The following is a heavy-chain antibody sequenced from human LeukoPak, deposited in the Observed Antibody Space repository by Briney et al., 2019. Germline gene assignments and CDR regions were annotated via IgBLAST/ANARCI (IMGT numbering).Heavy chain of an antibody. Sequence: SEALSLTCAVSGDFIRNNHWWSGVRQPPGKGREWIGEIFHSGSTNYNPSLESRVTISVDKSNNHFSLKLNSVTAADTAVYYCAVVRGEIDYWGQGTLVTVSS. D-gene: IGHD3-10*01. CDR1: GDFIRNNHW. CDR2: IFHSGST. V-gene: IGHV4-4*02. J-gene: IGHJ4*02. CDR3: AVVRGEIDY.